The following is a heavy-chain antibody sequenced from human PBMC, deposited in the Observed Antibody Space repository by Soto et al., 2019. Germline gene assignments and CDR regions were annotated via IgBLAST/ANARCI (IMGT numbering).Heavy chain of an antibody. CDR2: INHSGNT. J-gene: IGHJ4*02. D-gene: IGHD3-22*01. CDR1: GGAFSGYY. Sequence: SETLSLTCAVYGGAFSGYYWSWIRQPPGKGLEWIREINHSGNTNYNPSIKNRITITVDKSKNQNSQKLNSVTAADTVVYYCARGRGTMIVVVPAYFDYWGQG. CDR3: ARGRGTMIVVVPAYFDY. V-gene: IGHV4-34*01.